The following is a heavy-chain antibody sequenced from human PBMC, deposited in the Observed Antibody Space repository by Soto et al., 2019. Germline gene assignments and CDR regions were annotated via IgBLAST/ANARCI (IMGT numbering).Heavy chain of an antibody. J-gene: IGHJ4*01. D-gene: IGHD3-3*01. CDR3: ASNDFWSGPAFDY. CDR1: GFTFSSYA. V-gene: IGHV3-30-3*01. Sequence: ESGGGVVQPGRSLRLSCAASGFTFSSYAMHWVRQAPGKGLEWVAVISYDGSNKYYADSVKGRFTISRDNSKNTLYLQMNSLRAVDTAVYYCASNDFWSGPAFDYWVHGTLVTVSS. CDR2: ISYDGSNK.